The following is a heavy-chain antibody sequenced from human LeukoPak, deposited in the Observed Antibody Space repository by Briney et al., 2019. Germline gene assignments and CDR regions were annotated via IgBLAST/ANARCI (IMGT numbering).Heavy chain of an antibody. V-gene: IGHV4-39*01. J-gene: IGHJ4*02. CDR3: ARHPERYSYFDY. CDR1: GGSISSSSYY. Sequence: PSETLSLTCTASGGSISSSSYYWGWIRQPPGKGLEWIGSIYYTGSAYYNPSLKSRVTMSVDTSKNQFSLRLSSVTAADTAVYSCARHPERYSYFDYWGQGTLVTVSS. D-gene: IGHD5-18*01. CDR2: IYYTGSA.